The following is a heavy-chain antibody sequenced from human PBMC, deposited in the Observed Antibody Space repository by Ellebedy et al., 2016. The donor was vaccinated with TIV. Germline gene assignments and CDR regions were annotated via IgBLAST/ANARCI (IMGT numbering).Heavy chain of an antibody. Sequence: PGGSLRLSCAASGFTFSDYAMSWVRQAPGKGLEWVSSTSGSGVATSYADSVNGRFTISRDNAQNSLSLQMNSLRDEDTAVYYCARESYAPVDFDYWGQGTLVTVSS. V-gene: IGHV3-23*01. J-gene: IGHJ4*02. CDR1: GFTFSDYA. CDR3: ARESYAPVDFDY. CDR2: TSGSGVAT. D-gene: IGHD1-26*01.